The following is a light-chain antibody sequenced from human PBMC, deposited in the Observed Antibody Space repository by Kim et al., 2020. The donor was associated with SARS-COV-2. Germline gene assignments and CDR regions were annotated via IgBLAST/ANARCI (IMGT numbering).Light chain of an antibody. V-gene: IGKV3-20*01. CDR3: QQYGSSPWT. Sequence: SPGEGATLSCRASQSVSSIYLAWYQQKPGQAPRLLIYGASSRATGIPDRFSGSGSGTDFTLTISRLEPEDFAVYYCQQYGSSPWTFGQVTKVDIK. CDR2: GAS. J-gene: IGKJ1*01. CDR1: QSVSSIY.